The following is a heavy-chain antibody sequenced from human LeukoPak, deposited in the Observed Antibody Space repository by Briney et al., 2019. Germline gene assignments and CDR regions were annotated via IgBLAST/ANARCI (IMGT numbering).Heavy chain of an antibody. CDR3: ARKMVRGSITYFDY. D-gene: IGHD3-10*01. Sequence: PGGSLRLSCAASGFTFSDYTMHWVRQAPGKGLEYVSAIGGDGGTTYYANSVKGRFTISRDNSKSTLYLQMGSLRAEDVAVYYCARKMVRGSITYFDYWGQGNLVTVSS. V-gene: IGHV3-64*01. J-gene: IGHJ4*02. CDR1: GFTFSDYT. CDR2: IGGDGGTT.